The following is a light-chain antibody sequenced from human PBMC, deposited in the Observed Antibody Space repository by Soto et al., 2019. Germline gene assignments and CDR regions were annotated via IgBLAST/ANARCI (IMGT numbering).Light chain of an antibody. Sequence: EIVLAQSPATLSVSPGERVTLSCRATQTIGYKLAWYLQRPGQAPRLLMYGASTRATDIPARFSGSGSGTEFTLTITGLQSEDFAVYYCQQYNGWPWTFGLGTKVEI. V-gene: IGKV3-15*01. CDR3: QQYNGWPWT. CDR1: QTIGYK. J-gene: IGKJ1*01. CDR2: GAS.